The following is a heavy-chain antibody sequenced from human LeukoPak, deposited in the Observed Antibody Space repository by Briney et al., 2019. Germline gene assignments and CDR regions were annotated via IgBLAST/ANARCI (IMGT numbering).Heavy chain of an antibody. J-gene: IGHJ3*02. D-gene: IGHD6-19*01. CDR2: INPNSGGT. V-gene: IGHV1-2*02. Sequence: ASMKVSCKASGYTFTGNYMHWVRQAPGQGLEWMGWINPNSGGTNYAQKFQGRVTMTRDTSISTAYMELSRLRSDDTAVYYCAGPGIAVAGTGYAFDIWGQGTMVTVSS. CDR3: AGPGIAVAGTGYAFDI. CDR1: GYTFTGNY.